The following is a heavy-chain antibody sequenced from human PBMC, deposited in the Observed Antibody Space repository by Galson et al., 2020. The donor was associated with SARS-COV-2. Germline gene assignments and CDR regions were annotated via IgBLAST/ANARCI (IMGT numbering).Heavy chain of an antibody. J-gene: IGHJ6*02. D-gene: IGHD4-17*01. CDR3: ARTDYCEYYYGMDV. CDR1: GFSLSTSGMC. V-gene: IGHV2-70*11. Sequence: ESGPTLVKPTQTLTLTCTFSGFSLSTSGMCVSWIRQPPGKALEWLARIDWDDDKYYSTSLKTRLTISKDTSKNQVVLTMTNMDPVDTATYDCARTDYCEYYYGMDVWGQGTTVTFSS. CDR2: IDWDDDK.